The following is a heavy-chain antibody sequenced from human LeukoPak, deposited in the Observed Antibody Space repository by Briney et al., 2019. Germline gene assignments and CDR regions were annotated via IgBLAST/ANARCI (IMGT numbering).Heavy chain of an antibody. J-gene: IGHJ6*03. CDR2: ISSSGSTI. Sequence: GGSLRLSCAASGFTFSDYYMSWIHQTPGKGLEWVSYISSSGSTIYYADSVKGRFTISRDNAKNSLYLQMNSLRAEDTAVYYCARDGGNWNDEGYYYYMDVWGKGTTVTVSS. V-gene: IGHV3-11*01. CDR1: GFTFSDYY. CDR3: ARDGGNWNDEGYYYYMDV. D-gene: IGHD1-20*01.